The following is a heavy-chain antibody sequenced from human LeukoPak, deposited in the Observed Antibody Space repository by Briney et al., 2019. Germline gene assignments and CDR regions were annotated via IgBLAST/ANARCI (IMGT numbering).Heavy chain of an antibody. CDR1: GFTFSIYA. CDR3: AKDLTSSGYDLPNNT. Sequence: GGSLRLSCAASGFTFSIYAMSWVRQAPGKGLEWVSGITGGRSTYYADSVKGRFTISRDNSKNTLYLQMNSLRAEDTAVYYCAKDLTSSGYDLPNNTWGQGTLVTVSS. CDR2: ITGGRST. V-gene: IGHV3-23*01. J-gene: IGHJ5*02. D-gene: IGHD5-12*01.